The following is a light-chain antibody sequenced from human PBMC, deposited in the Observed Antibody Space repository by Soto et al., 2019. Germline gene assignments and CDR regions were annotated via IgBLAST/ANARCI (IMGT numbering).Light chain of an antibody. CDR3: TSYASGSSHVV. CDR2: DVN. J-gene: IGLJ2*01. V-gene: IGLV2-14*01. Sequence: QSALTQPASVSGSPGQSITLSCTGTSSDIGGYDYVSWYQRHPGKAPKLIIYDVNNRPSGVSNRFSGSKSGNTASLTISRLQAEDEADYYCTSYASGSSHVVSGGGTKLTLL. CDR1: SSDIGGYDY.